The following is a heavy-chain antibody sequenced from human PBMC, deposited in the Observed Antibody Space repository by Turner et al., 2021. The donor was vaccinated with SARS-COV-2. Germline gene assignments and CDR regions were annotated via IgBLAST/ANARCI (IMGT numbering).Heavy chain of an antibody. CDR1: GDSSSSNHF. CDR3: ARQGGREVLLADAFDI. D-gene: IGHD1-26*01. Sequence: QLHLQESAPGLMRPSEPLSLTCTVSGDSSSSNHFWGWIRQSPGKGLEWIGTSFDTGGTYYNPSLKGRVTISVAASKNQFSLRVTSVTAADTAVYYCARQGGREVLLADAFDIWGQGTVVTISS. V-gene: IGHV4-39*01. CDR2: SFDTGGT. J-gene: IGHJ3*02.